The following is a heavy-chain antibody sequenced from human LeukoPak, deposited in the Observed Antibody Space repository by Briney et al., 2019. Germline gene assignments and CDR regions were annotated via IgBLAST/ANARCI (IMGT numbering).Heavy chain of an antibody. CDR2: INPNSGGT. V-gene: IGHV1-2*02. CDR3: ARDSTVTTLPFDP. J-gene: IGHJ5*02. Sequence: ASVKVSCKASGYTFTGYYMRWVRQAPGQGLEWMGWINPNSGGTNYAQKFQGRVTMTRDTSISTAYMELSRLRSDDTAVYYCARDSTVTTLPFDPWGQGTLVTVSS. CDR1: GYTFTGYY. D-gene: IGHD4-17*01.